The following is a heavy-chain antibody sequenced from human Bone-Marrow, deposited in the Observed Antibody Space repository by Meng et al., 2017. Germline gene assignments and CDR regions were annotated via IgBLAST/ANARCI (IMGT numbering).Heavy chain of an antibody. V-gene: IGHV3-7*01. CDR2: IKQNGSEK. Sequence: GSSLKISCAASGFTFSSYWMSWVRQAPGKGLEWVANIKQNGSEKYYVDSVKGRFTISRDNAKNSLYLQMSSLRAEDTAVYYCARDGGVVVVGAGFAYWGQGTLVTVSS. CDR1: GFTFSSYW. J-gene: IGHJ4*02. CDR3: ARDGGVVVVGAGFAY. D-gene: IGHD2-15*01.